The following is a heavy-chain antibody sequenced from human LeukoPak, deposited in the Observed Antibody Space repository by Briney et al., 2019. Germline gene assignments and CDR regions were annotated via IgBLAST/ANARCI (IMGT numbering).Heavy chain of an antibody. V-gene: IGHV1-8*01. CDR2: MNPNSGNT. J-gene: IGHJ3*02. CDR1: AYTFTSYD. D-gene: IGHD4-17*01. CDR3: ARGRVRPTRMTTVTNAAFDI. Sequence: ASVKVSCKASAYTFTSYDINWVRQATGQGLEWMGWMNPNSGNTGYAQKFQGRVTMTRNTSISTAYMELSSLRSEDTAVYYCARGRVRPTRMTTVTNAAFDIWGQGTMVTVSS.